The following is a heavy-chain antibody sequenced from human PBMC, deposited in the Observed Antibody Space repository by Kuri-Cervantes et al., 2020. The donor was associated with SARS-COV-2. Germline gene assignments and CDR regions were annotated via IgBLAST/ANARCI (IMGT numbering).Heavy chain of an antibody. CDR2: IYHSGST. CDR3: ARLGGYRSGYNWFDP. D-gene: IGHD5-18*01. V-gene: IGHV4-38-2*01. CDR1: GYSISSGYY. Sequence: SQTLSLTCAVSGYSISSGYYWGRIRQPPGKGLEWIGSIYHSGSTYYNPSLKSRVTISVDPSKAQFSLNLISVTAADTAVYYCARLGGYRSGYNWFDPWGQGTLVTVSS. J-gene: IGHJ5*02.